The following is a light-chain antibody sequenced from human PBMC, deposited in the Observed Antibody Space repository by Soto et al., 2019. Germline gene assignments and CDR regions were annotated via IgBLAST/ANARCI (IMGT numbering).Light chain of an antibody. CDR1: QSVSDN. CDR3: QQYNNWPLT. Sequence: EILMTQSPVTLSVSPGERATLSRRASQSVSDNLAWYQQKPGQAPRLLFYGASTRATDIPVRFSGSGSGTEFTLTISSLQSEDFAVYYCQQYNNWPLTFGGGTKVDIK. CDR2: GAS. J-gene: IGKJ4*01. V-gene: IGKV3D-15*01.